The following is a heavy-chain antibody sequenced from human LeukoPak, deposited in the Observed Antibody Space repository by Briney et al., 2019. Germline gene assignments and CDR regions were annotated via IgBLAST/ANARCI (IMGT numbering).Heavy chain of an antibody. CDR2: IDWDDDK. CDR1: GFSLSTSGMR. CDR3: ARTPKAISYYFDY. D-gene: IGHD3-3*01. Sequence: SGPALVKPTQTLTLTRTFLGFSLSTSGMRVSWIRQPSGKALERLARIDWDDDKFYSTSLKTRLTISKDTSKNRVVLTMTNMDPVDTATYYCARTPKAISYYFDYWGQGTLVTVSS. J-gene: IGHJ4*02. V-gene: IGHV2-70*04.